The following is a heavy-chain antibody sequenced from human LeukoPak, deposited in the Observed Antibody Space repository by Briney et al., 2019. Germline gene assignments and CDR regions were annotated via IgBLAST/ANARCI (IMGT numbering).Heavy chain of an antibody. CDR3: AREAVDTTMVAGGWFDP. CDR2: ISTNNSTM. CDR1: GFTFSIYN. J-gene: IGHJ5*02. Sequence: PGGSLRLSCAASGFTFSIYNMTWVRQAPGKGLEWVSYISTNNSTMYYADSVKGRFTISRDNAKNSLYLQMNSLRAEDTAVYYCAREAVDTTMVAGGWFDPWGQGTLVTVSS. D-gene: IGHD5-18*01. V-gene: IGHV3-48*01.